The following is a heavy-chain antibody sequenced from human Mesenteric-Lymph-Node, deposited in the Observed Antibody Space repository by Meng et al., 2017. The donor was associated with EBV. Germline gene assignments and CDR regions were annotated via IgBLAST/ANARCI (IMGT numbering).Heavy chain of an antibody. Sequence: QAQLQQWGAGLLKPSETLSLTCAVYGGSFSGYYWSWIRQPPGKGLEWIGEINHSGSTNYNPSLKSRVTISVDTSKNQFSLKLSSVTAADTAVYYCARGPNYWYFDLWGRGTLVTVSS. V-gene: IGHV4-34*01. J-gene: IGHJ2*01. CDR3: ARGPNYWYFDL. CDR1: GGSFSGYY. CDR2: INHSGST.